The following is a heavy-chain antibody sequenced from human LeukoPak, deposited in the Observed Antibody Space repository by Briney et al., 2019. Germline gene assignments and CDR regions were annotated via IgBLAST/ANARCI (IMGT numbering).Heavy chain of an antibody. CDR1: GFTFSSYG. V-gene: IGHV3-30*19. CDR2: ISYDGSNK. Sequence: GGSLRLSCAASGFTFSSYGIHWVRQAPGKGLEWVAVISYDGSNKYYADSVKGRFTISRDNSKNTLYLQMNSLRAEDTAVYYCARDSYNYYYYYMDVWGKGTTVTVSS. D-gene: IGHD1-1*01. CDR3: ARDSYNYYYYYMDV. J-gene: IGHJ6*03.